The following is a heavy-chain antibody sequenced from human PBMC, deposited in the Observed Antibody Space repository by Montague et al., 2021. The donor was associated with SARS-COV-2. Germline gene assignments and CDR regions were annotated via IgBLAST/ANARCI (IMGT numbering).Heavy chain of an antibody. Sequence: SLRLSCAASGFTFSSYWMSWVRQTPGKGLEWVAYIKPGGGEKRYVDSVKGRFTISRDNAKNSLNLQMDSLRAEDTALYYCARDSRIVGATGGMDVWGQGTTVIVSS. D-gene: IGHD1-26*01. CDR2: IKPGGGEK. CDR3: ARDSRIVGATGGMDV. CDR1: GFTFSSYW. J-gene: IGHJ6*02. V-gene: IGHV3-7*03.